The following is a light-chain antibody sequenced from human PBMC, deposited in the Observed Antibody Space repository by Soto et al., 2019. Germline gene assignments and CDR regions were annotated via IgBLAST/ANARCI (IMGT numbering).Light chain of an antibody. Sequence: QSVLTQPPSASGTPGQRVTMSCSGGSSNIGSNTVSWYQHLPGTAPQLLIYSDTQRASGVADRFSSSKSGNSASLAISGLQSDDEADYYCAAWDDRLNGALFGTGTKVTVL. CDR1: SSNIGSNT. J-gene: IGLJ1*01. CDR3: AAWDDRLNGAL. V-gene: IGLV1-44*01. CDR2: SDT.